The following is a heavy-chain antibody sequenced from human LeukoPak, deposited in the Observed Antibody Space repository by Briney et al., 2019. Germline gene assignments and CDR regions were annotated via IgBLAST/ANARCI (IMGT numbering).Heavy chain of an antibody. CDR1: GESFSAYY. V-gene: IGHV4-34*01. CDR2: INHSGST. CDR3: ARVKDSGSYSWNFDY. J-gene: IGHJ4*02. D-gene: IGHD1-26*01. Sequence: SETLSLTCAVYGESFSAYYWSWIRQPPGKGLEWIGEINHSGSTNYNPSLKSRVTISVDTSKNQFSLKLSSVTAADTAVYYCARVKDSGSYSWNFDYWGQGTLVIVSS.